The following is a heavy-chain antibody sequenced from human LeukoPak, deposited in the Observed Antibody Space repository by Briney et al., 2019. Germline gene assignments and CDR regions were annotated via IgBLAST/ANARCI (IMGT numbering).Heavy chain of an antibody. Sequence: PGGSLRLSCAASGFTFSSYWMHWVRQAPGKGLVWVSRINSDGSSTSYADSVKGRFTISRDNAKNTLYLQMNSLRAEDTAVYYCARDGVAAADLSAEYFQHWGQGTLVTVSS. V-gene: IGHV3-74*01. CDR3: ARDGVAAADLSAEYFQH. J-gene: IGHJ1*01. D-gene: IGHD6-13*01. CDR1: GFTFSSYW. CDR2: INSDGSST.